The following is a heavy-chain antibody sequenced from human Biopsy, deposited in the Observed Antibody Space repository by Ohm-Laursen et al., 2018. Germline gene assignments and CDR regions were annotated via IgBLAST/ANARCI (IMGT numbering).Heavy chain of an antibody. V-gene: IGHV3-48*01. CDR1: GFTFSSYS. D-gene: IGHD1/OR15-1a*01. CDR3: ARGRTGG. CDR2: ISSGSSPI. Sequence: SLRLSCSASGFTFSSYSVNWVRQAPGKELEWVSFISSGSSPIYYADSVKGRFTISRDDAKNSLYLQMNSLRAEDTAVYYCARGRTGGWGQGTLVTVSS. J-gene: IGHJ4*02.